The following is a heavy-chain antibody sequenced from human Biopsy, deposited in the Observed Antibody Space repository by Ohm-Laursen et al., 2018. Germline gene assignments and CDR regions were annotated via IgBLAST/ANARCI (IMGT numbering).Heavy chain of an antibody. CDR3: ATELLPPGVGGPWLDS. J-gene: IGHJ5*01. V-gene: IGHV3-21*06. D-gene: IGHD3-10*01. CDR1: GVTLSGYG. Sequence: SLRLSCTASGVTLSGYGMNWVRQAPGKGLEWVSSISASSSYIHYADSVKGRFTVPRDNTKNSLYLQMNSLRAADTAINYCATELLPPGVGGPWLDSWGQGTPVTVSS. CDR2: ISASSSYI.